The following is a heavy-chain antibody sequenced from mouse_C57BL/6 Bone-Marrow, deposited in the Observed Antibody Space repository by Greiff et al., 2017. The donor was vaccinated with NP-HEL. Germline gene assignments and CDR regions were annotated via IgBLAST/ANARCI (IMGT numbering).Heavy chain of an antibody. J-gene: IGHJ2*01. Sequence: EVQLVESGPGLVKPSQSLSLTCSVTGYSITSGYYWNWIRRFPGNKLEWVGSISYDVSNNYSPSLKNRISITRDTSKNQFFLKLNAVTAEDTATYYCARAYGNYLDYWGQGTTLTVSS. CDR1: GYSITSGYY. D-gene: IGHD2-10*02. CDR3: ARAYGNYLDY. CDR2: ISYDVSN. V-gene: IGHV3-6*01.